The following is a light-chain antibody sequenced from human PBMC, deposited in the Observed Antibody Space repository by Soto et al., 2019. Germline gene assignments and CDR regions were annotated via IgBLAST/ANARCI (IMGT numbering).Light chain of an antibody. CDR3: QQYSSYPLT. V-gene: IGKV1-5*01. CDR2: DAS. CDR1: QSIGDS. J-gene: IGKJ1*01. Sequence: DIQMTQSPSTLSASVGDRVTITCRASQSIGDSLAWYQQKPGKAPKFLIYDASSLERGVPSRFSGIKSVAEFTLTISNLQPDDFATYYCQQYSSYPLTFGQGTKVETK.